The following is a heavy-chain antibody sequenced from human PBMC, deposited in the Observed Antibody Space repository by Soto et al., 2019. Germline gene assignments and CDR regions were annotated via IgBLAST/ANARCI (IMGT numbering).Heavy chain of an antibody. CDR3: ARDSGYGGFDY. V-gene: IGHV3-53*04. J-gene: IGHJ4*02. CDR2: LYSGGST. Sequence: EVQLVESGGGLVQPGGSLRLSCAASGFTVSRNYMSWVRQAPGKGLEGVSVLYSGGSTYYADSVKGRFTISRHNSKNTLYLQMNSLRAEATAVYYCARDSGYGGFDYWGQGTLVTVSS. CDR1: GFTVSRNY. D-gene: IGHD3-10*01.